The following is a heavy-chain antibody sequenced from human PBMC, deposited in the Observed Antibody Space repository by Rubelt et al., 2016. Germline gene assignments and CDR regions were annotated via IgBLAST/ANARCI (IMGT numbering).Heavy chain of an antibody. Sequence: QVQLQESGPGLVKPSETLSLTCTVSGGSISSYYWSWIRQPPGKGLEWIGYIDYSGSTNYNPSLKGHVTISVDTPNSQFPLNLTSVTASDTAGYYCARRRIGAAGTGMWDFDYWGQGTLVTVSS. CDR2: IDYSGST. V-gene: IGHV4-59*08. CDR3: ARRRIGAAGTGMWDFDY. D-gene: IGHD6-13*01. J-gene: IGHJ4*02. CDR1: GGSISSYY.